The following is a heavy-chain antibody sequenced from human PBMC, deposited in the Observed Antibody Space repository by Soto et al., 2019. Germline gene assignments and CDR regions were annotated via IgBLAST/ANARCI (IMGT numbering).Heavy chain of an antibody. Sequence: QVHLVQSGAEVKKPGASVKVSCKASGYTFTSYGITWVRQAPGQGLEWMGWISAHNGNTDYAQKLQGRVIVTRDTSTSTAYXELRSLRSDDTAVYYCARGRYGDYWGQGALVTVSS. CDR1: GYTFTSYG. CDR2: ISAHNGNT. J-gene: IGHJ4*02. D-gene: IGHD1-1*01. CDR3: ARGRYGDY. V-gene: IGHV1-18*01.